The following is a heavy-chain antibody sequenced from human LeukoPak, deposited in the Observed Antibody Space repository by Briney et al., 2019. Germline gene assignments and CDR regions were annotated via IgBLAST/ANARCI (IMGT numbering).Heavy chain of an antibody. Sequence: PGASPRLSCVASEFTFYNYAMSWVRQAPGKGLEWVSSISSSSSYIYYADSVKGRFTISRDNAKNSLYLQMNSLRAEDTAVYYCAVGAFDIWGQGTMVTVSS. V-gene: IGHV3-21*01. CDR3: AVGAFDI. J-gene: IGHJ3*02. CDR1: EFTFYNYA. CDR2: ISSSSSYI. D-gene: IGHD2-2*01.